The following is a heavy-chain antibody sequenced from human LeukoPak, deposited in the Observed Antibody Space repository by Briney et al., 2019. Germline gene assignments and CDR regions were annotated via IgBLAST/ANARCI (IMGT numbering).Heavy chain of an antibody. J-gene: IGHJ5*02. Sequence: GASVKVSCKASGYTFTSYYIHWVRQAPGQGLEWMGIFNPIGGRTSYAQKFLGRVAMTRDMSTSTAYMELSRLRSDDTAVYYCARANMVRGVGSFFDRNWFDPWGQGTLVTVSS. CDR2: FNPIGGRT. CDR1: GYTFTSYY. CDR3: ARANMVRGVGSFFDRNWFDP. V-gene: IGHV1-46*01. D-gene: IGHD3-10*01.